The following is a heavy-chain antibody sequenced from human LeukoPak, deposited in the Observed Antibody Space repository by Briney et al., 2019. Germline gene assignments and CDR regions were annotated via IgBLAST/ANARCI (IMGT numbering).Heavy chain of an antibody. J-gene: IGHJ6*03. V-gene: IGHV1-18*01. CDR3: ARDRHIAAAVYYYYMDV. CDR1: GYTFTSYI. Sequence: GASVKVSCKASGYTFTSYIISWVRQAPGHGLEWMGWINAYNGNTDCAQRVQGRVNMTTDTSTSTAYMELRSLRSDDTAVYYCARDRHIAAAVYYYYMDVWGKGTPVTVSS. CDR2: INAYNGNT. D-gene: IGHD6-13*01.